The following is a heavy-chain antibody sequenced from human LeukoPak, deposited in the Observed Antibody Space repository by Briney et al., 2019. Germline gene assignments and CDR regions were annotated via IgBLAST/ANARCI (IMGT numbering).Heavy chain of an antibody. V-gene: IGHV1-2*02. CDR3: GRGNKSFDP. Sequence: ASVKVSCKASGYIFTGYYMHWVRQAPGQGLEWMGWINPNSGDTNYAQKFQGRVTMTKDTSINAAYMELNKLTSDDTAVYYCGRGNKSFDPWGQGTLVTVSS. J-gene: IGHJ5*02. CDR2: INPNSGDT. CDR1: GYIFTGYY.